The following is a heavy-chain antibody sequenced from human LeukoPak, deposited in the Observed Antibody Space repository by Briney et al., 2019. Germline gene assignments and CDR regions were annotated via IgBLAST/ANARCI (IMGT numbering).Heavy chain of an antibody. Sequence: PGGSLRLSCAASGFTFSSYAMHWVRQAPGKGLEWVAVISYDGSNKYYADSVKGRFTISRDNSKNTLYLQMNSLRAEDTAVYYCARDPGAWSSGSYYNTLYYYYYGMDVWGQGTTVTVSS. CDR1: GFTFSSYA. CDR2: ISYDGSNK. J-gene: IGHJ6*02. V-gene: IGHV3-30-3*01. CDR3: ARDPGAWSSGSYYNTLYYYYYGMDV. D-gene: IGHD3-10*01.